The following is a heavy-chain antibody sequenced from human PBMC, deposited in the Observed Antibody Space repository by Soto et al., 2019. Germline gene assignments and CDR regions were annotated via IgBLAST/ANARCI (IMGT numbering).Heavy chain of an antibody. V-gene: IGHV4-39*01. D-gene: IGHD3-22*01. J-gene: IGHJ4*02. Sequence: PSETLSLTCTVSGGSISGSSYYWGWIRQPPGKGLEWIGNIYYSGSTYYNPSLKSRVTISVDTSKNQFSLKLSSVTAADTAVYYCMLGSGWKDFDYWGQGTLVTVPQ. CDR1: GGSISGSSYY. CDR2: IYYSGST. CDR3: MLGSGWKDFDY.